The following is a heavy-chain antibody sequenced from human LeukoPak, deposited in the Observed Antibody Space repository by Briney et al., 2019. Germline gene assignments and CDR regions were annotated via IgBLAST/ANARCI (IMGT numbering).Heavy chain of an antibody. D-gene: IGHD2-15*01. J-gene: IGHJ5*02. V-gene: IGHV4-39*01. CDR3: PRLSCSDAVCPTLPYNHFDP. CDR1: SGSFSSRGFF. CDR2: VYYDGVT. Sequence: KPSETLPLTCTVSSGSFSSRGFFWGWIRQPPGKGPVWIGSVYYDGVTYCNRSFQGRVTLSLDKYQNRFSLRLSSVTTPDTSVSFCPRLSCSDAVCPTLPYNHFDPWGQGTLVIVST.